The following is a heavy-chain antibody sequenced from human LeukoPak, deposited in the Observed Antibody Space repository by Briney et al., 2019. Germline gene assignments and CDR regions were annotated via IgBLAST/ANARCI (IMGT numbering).Heavy chain of an antibody. CDR1: GYNFENYW. CDR2: IYPGDSDP. D-gene: IGHD1-26*01. V-gene: IGHV5-51*01. CDR3: ARPRVIVVPGAPFDY. J-gene: IGHJ4*02. Sequence: GESLKISCKGSGYNFENYWIGWVRQMPGKGLEWMGIIYPGDSDPRYSPSFQGQVTISVDKSINTAYLQWNSLKASDTATYYCARPRVIVVPGAPFDYWGQGTLVAVS.